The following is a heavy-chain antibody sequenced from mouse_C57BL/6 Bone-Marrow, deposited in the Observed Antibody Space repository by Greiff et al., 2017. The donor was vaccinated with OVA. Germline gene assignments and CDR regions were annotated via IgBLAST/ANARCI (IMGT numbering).Heavy chain of an antibody. CDR1: GYSITSGYY. Sequence: DVKLQESGPGLVKPSQSLSLTCSVTGYSITSGYYWNWIRQFPGNKLEWMGYISYDGSNNYNPSLKNRISITRDTSKNQFFLKLNSVTTEDTATYCCARGGDYDYDEGYAMDYWGQGTSVTVSS. CDR3: ARGGDYDYDEGYAMDY. D-gene: IGHD2-4*01. J-gene: IGHJ4*01. V-gene: IGHV3-6*01. CDR2: ISYDGSN.